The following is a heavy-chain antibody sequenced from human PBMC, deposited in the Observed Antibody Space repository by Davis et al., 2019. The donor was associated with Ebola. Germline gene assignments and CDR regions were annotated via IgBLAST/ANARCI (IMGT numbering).Heavy chain of an antibody. Sequence: GESLKISCAASGFTFSSYAMSWVRQAPGKGLEWVSAISGSGGSTYYADSVKGRFTISRDNSKNTLYLQMNSLRAEDTAVYYCAKDGAAMDPLYYWGQGTLVTVSS. CDR1: GFTFSSYA. V-gene: IGHV3-23*01. D-gene: IGHD5-18*01. CDR2: ISGSGGST. CDR3: AKDGAAMDPLYY. J-gene: IGHJ4*02.